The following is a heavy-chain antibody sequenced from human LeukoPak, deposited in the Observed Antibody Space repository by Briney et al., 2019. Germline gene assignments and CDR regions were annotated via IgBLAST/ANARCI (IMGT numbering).Heavy chain of an antibody. CDR3: AILRQLVKPSWYFDY. V-gene: IGHV3-23*01. D-gene: IGHD6-6*01. CDR2: ISGSGGST. J-gene: IGHJ4*02. Sequence: GGSLRLSCAASGFTFSSYAMSWVRQAPGKGLEWVSAISGSGGSTYYADSVKGRFTISRDNSKNTLYLQMNSLRAEDTAVYYCAILRQLVKPSWYFDYLGQGTLVTVSS. CDR1: GFTFSSYA.